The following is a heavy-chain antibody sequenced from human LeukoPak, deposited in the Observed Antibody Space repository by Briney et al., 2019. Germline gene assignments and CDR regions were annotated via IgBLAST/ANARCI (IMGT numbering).Heavy chain of an antibody. CDR1: SGSISNYY. Sequence: SETLSLTCSVSSGSISNYYWSWIRQPAGKGLEWIGRISTSGNTNYSPSLKSRVTMSVDTSNNQFFLNLKSVTAADTAVYYCARDSRYYDFWSGYLDYWGQGALVTVSS. V-gene: IGHV4-4*07. CDR3: ARDSRYYDFWSGYLDY. D-gene: IGHD3-3*01. J-gene: IGHJ4*02. CDR2: ISTSGNT.